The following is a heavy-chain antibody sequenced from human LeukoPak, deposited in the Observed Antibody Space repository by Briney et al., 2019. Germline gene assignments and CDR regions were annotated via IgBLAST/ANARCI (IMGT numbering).Heavy chain of an antibody. CDR2: ISTNGGST. CDR3: SVMHRYYDGSGYWLQ. J-gene: IGHJ4*02. Sequence: GGSLRLSCAASGFPFSSYAMSWVRQAPGKGLEWVSGISTNGGSTSYADSVKGRFTISRDNPRNTLYMEMNSLRAEDTAVYYCSVMHRYYDGSGYWLQWGQGTLVNVSS. V-gene: IGHV3-23*01. CDR1: GFPFSSYA. D-gene: IGHD3-22*01.